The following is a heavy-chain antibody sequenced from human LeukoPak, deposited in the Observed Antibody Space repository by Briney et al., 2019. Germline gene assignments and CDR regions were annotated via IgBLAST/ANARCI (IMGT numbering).Heavy chain of an antibody. CDR1: GFTFSGSA. J-gene: IGHJ5*02. CDR2: IRSKANSYAT. D-gene: IGHD5-18*01. CDR3: TRRVDTAMVT. Sequence: GGSLRLSCAASGFTFSGSAMHWVRQASGKGLEWVGRIRSKANSYATAYAASVKGRFTISRDDSKNTAYPQMNSLKTEDTAVYYCTRRVDTAMVTWGQGTLVTVSS. V-gene: IGHV3-73*01.